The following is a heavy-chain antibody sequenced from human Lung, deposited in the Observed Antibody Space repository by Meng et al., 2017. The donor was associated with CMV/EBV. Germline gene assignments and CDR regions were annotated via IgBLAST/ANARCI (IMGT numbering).Heavy chain of an antibody. CDR1: GDSITKHNW. CDR2: IPHRGSS. J-gene: IGHJ1*01. Sequence: QVQVRESGPALGKASETLSLTGAVSGDSITKHNWWDWVRQPPGKGLEWIGEIPHRGSSAYNPSLKSRVSMSIDKSKNQFSLKLTSVTAADTAVYHCLRRSGGSVWGQGTLVTVSS. D-gene: IGHD3-10*01. CDR3: LRRSGGSV. V-gene: IGHV4-4*02.